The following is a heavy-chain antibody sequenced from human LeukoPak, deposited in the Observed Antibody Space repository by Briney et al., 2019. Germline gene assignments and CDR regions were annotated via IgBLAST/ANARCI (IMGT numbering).Heavy chain of an antibody. J-gene: IGHJ4*02. D-gene: IGHD1-26*01. CDR3: ARDRGSPGGSSLDF. CDR1: GASVNRAGYF. V-gene: IGHV4-61*02. Sequence: SETLSLTCTVSGASVNRAGYFWSCIRQPAGKGLEWIGRISTNGNANYNPSLKSRVSITLDTSENQFSLKLSSVTAADTALYYCARDRGSPGGSSLDFWGQGTLVTVSS. CDR2: ISTNGNA.